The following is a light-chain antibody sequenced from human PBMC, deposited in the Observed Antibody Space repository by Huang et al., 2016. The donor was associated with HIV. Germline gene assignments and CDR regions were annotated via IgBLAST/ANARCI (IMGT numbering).Light chain of an antibody. CDR3: QQYSTSSYT. CDR2: DAH. CDR1: QSVGNNY. J-gene: IGKJ2*01. V-gene: IGKV3D-20*01. Sequence: IVLTQSPATLSLSPGERATLTCGASQSVGNNYLAWYHQKPGLAPRLLIYDAHVRATGIPDRFSGSGSGTDFTLTISRLEPEDFAMYYCQQYSTSSYTFGQGTKVDI.